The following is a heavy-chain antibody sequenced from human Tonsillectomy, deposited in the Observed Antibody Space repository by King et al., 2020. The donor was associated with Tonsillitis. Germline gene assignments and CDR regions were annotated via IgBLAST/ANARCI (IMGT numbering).Heavy chain of an antibody. CDR2: IYYSGST. D-gene: IGHD6-13*01. J-gene: IGHJ4*02. Sequence: QLQESGPGLVKPSETLSLTCTVSGGSIINYYWSWIRQPPGKGLEWIGYIYYSGSTNYNPSLRRRVTMSVDTSKNQFSLKLSSVTAADTAVYYCAKAGSSSWYLLYWGQGTLVTVSS. CDR1: GGSIINYY. CDR3: AKAGSSSWYLLY. V-gene: IGHV4-59*01.